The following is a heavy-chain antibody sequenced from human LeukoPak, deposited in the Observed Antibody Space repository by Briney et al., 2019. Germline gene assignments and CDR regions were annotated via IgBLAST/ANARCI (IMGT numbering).Heavy chain of an antibody. CDR2: INQDGSEK. Sequence: GGSLRLSCAASGFTVSSNYMSWVRQAPGKGLEWVANINQDGSEKYYVDSVEGRFTISRDNAANSLHLQMNSLRAEDTAVYYCAGDPGDYWGQGTLVTVSS. CDR1: GFTVSSNY. V-gene: IGHV3-7*01. CDR3: AGDPGDY. J-gene: IGHJ4*02.